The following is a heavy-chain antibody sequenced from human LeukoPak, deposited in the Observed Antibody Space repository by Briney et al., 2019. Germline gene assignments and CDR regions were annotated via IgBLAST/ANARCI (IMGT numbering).Heavy chain of an antibody. CDR3: ARDRTKSYYYDSSGYNKGDAFDI. CDR1: GGSISSYY. CDR2: IYYSGST. Sequence: SETLSLTCTVSGGSISSYYWSWIRQPPGKGLEWIGYIYYSGSTNYNPSLKSRVIISVDTSKNQFSLKLSSVTAADTAVYYCARDRTKSYYYDSSGYNKGDAFDIWGQGTMVTVSS. V-gene: IGHV4-59*01. D-gene: IGHD3-22*01. J-gene: IGHJ3*02.